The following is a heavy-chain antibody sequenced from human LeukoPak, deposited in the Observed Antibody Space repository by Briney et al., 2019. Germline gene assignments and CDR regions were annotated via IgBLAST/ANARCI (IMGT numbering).Heavy chain of an antibody. J-gene: IGHJ4*02. V-gene: IGHV1-18*01. D-gene: IGHD5-12*01. CDR1: GYNFSSYG. CDR3: ARDQGIYNHRIIDS. Sequence: AAMHVTCKASGYNFSSYGISWVGQAPGPGNEWIGWISAYNGSTNSAQEFQGRVTMTTDTSTSTASMELRSLRSDDTAVYYCARDQGIYNHRIIDSWGQGTLVTVSS. CDR2: ISAYNGST.